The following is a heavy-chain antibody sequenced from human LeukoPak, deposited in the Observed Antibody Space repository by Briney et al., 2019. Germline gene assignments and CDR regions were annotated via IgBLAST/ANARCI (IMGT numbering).Heavy chain of an antibody. CDR3: ARDRGYCGSTSCPHYFDY. CDR1: GYTFTSYG. V-gene: IGHV1-18*01. Sequence: ASVKVSCKASGYTFTSYGISWVRQAPGQGLEWMGWISAYNGDTNYAQKLQGRVTMTTDTSTSTAYMELRSLRSDDTAVYYCARDRGYCGSTSCPHYFDYWGQGTLVTVSS. CDR2: ISAYNGDT. D-gene: IGHD2-2*01. J-gene: IGHJ4*02.